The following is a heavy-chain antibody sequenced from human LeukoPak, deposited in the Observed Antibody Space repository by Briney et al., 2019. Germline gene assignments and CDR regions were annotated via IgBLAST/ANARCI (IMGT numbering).Heavy chain of an antibody. CDR3: ASSGYSSSWYSLHY. V-gene: IGHV3-48*01. Sequence: GGSLRLSCAASGFTFSSYSMNRVRPAPGKGLEWVSYISSSSSTISYQDSVKGRFTISRANAKNSLYLQMNSLRAEDTAVYYCASSGYSSSWYSLHYWGQGTLVTVSS. CDR2: ISSSSSTI. D-gene: IGHD6-13*01. J-gene: IGHJ4*02. CDR1: GFTFSSYS.